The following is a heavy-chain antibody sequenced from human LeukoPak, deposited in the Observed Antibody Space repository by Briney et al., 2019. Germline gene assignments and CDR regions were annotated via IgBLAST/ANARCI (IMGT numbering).Heavy chain of an antibody. J-gene: IGHJ4*02. CDR2: IYYSGST. CDR1: GGTISSGDYY. Sequence: SETLSLTCTVSGGTISSGDYYWSWIRRPPGKGLEWIGYIYYSGSTYYNPSLKSRVTISVDTSKNQFSLKLSSVTAADTAVYYCAREARLGELSLYFLDYWGQGTLVTVSS. V-gene: IGHV4-30-4*01. CDR3: AREARLGELSLYFLDY. D-gene: IGHD3-16*02.